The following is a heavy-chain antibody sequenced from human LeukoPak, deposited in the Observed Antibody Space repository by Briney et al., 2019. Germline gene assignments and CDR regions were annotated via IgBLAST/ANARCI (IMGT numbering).Heavy chain of an antibody. J-gene: IGHJ3*02. CDR3: VRDHYIVLGPAAGVFDI. D-gene: IGHD2-2*01. V-gene: IGHV3-7*01. CDR1: GFTFSTYW. Sequence: GGSLRLSCAASGFTFSTYWMNWVRQAPGEGLEWVANIKQDGGEKFYVDSVKGRFTISRDHAKNSLYLQMDSLRAEDTAVYYCVRDHYIVLGPAAGVFDIWGQGTMVTVSS. CDR2: IKQDGGEK.